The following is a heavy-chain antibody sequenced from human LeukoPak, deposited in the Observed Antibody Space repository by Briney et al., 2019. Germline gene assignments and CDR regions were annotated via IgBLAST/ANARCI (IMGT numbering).Heavy chain of an antibody. V-gene: IGHV4-39*01. CDR3: ARLGDSSSSLYYYYYMDV. CDR1: GGSISSSSYY. Sequence: PSETLSLTCTVSGGSISSSSYYWGWIRQPPGKGLEWIGSIYYSGSTYYNPSLKSRVTISVDTSKSQFSLKLSSVTAADTAVYYCARLGDSSSSLYYYYYMDVWGKGTTVTVSS. CDR2: IYYSGST. J-gene: IGHJ6*03. D-gene: IGHD6-6*01.